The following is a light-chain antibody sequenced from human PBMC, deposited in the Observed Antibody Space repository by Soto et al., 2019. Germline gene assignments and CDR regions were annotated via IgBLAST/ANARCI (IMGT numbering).Light chain of an antibody. V-gene: IGKV1-12*01. J-gene: IGKJ1*01. CDR1: LDISNS. CDR3: QQTSAFPRT. CDR2: GAS. Sequence: DIHITQSPSSVSSSVGDRLTITCRASLDISNSFACYQQTPGKAPKLLLGGASSLHSGVPSRFGGGGAGTEFTLIIRRLQPEDFATYYCQQTSAFPRTFGQGTKVDI.